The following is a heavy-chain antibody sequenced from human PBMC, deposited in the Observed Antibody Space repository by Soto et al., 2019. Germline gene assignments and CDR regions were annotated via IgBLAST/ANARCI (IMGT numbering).Heavy chain of an antibody. CDR1: GYIFTSYG. Sequence: QVQLVQSGAEVKKPGASVKVSCKASGYIFTSYGINWVRQAPGQELEWMGWMSGYNGDTQYAQKLQGRVTMTTDTSTSTAYMELRSLRSDDTAVYYCARSGSGAAYYYYGLDVWGQGTTVTVSS. D-gene: IGHD6-25*01. CDR2: MSGYNGDT. V-gene: IGHV1-18*04. CDR3: ARSGSGAAYYYYGLDV. J-gene: IGHJ6*02.